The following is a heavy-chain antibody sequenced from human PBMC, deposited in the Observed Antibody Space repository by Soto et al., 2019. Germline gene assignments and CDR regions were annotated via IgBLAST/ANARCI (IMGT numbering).Heavy chain of an antibody. D-gene: IGHD1-26*01. Sequence: ASVKVSCKASGYTVTSYGISCVRQAPGQVLEWMGWISAYNGNTNYAQKLQGRVTMTTDTSTSTAYMELRSLRSDDTAVYYCARDEGGRYGMDVWGQGTTVTVSS. V-gene: IGHV1-18*04. CDR1: GYTVTSYG. CDR3: ARDEGGRYGMDV. J-gene: IGHJ6*02. CDR2: ISAYNGNT.